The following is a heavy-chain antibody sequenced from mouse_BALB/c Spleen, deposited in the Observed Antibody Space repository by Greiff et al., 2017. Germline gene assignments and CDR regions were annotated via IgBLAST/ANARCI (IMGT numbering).Heavy chain of an antibody. J-gene: IGHJ4*01. Sequence: LQQPGSELVRPGASVKLSCKASGYTFTSYWMHWVKQRHGQGLEWIGNIYPGSGSTNYDEKFKSKGTLTVDTSSSTAYMHLSSLTSEDSAVYYCTRGQRYDYAMDYWGKGTSVTVSS. CDR2: IYPGSGST. CDR1: GYTFTSYW. D-gene: IGHD2-14*01. V-gene: IGHV1S22*01. CDR3: TRGQRYDYAMDY.